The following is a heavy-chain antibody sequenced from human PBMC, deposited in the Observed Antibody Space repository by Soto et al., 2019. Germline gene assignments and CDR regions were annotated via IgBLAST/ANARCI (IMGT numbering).Heavy chain of an antibody. D-gene: IGHD3-3*01. CDR3: ARENRDFDAFDI. CDR2: IWYDGSNK. V-gene: IGHV3-33*01. J-gene: IGHJ3*02. Sequence: ESGGGVVQPGRSLRLSCAASGFTFSSYGMHWVRQAPGKGLEWVAVIWYDGSNKYYADSVKGRFTISRDNSKNTLYLQMNSLRAEDTAVYYCARENRDFDAFDIWGQGTMVTVSS. CDR1: GFTFSSYG.